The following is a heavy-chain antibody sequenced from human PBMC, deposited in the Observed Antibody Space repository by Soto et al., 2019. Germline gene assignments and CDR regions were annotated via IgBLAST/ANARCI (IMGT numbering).Heavy chain of an antibody. D-gene: IGHD6-13*01. J-gene: IGHJ4*02. CDR2: ISAYNGNT. CDR1: GYTFTSYG. Sequence: GASVKVSCKASGYTFTSYGISWVRQAPGQGLEWMGWISAYNGNTNLSQKFQGRVTITRDTSASTAYMELSSLRSEDTAVYYCARGLLIAAACNYWGQGTLVTVSS. CDR3: ARGLLIAAACNY. V-gene: IGHV1-18*01.